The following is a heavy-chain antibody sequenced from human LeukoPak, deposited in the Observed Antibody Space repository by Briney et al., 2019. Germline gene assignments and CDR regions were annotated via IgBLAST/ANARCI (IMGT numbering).Heavy chain of an antibody. V-gene: IGHV4-30-4*07. CDR1: GVSISSGGFS. J-gene: IGHJ4*02. CDR3: VRGFDYAFYD. Sequence: PSETLSLTCAVSGVSISSGGFSWSWIRQAPGKGLEWLGFMYYSGSTHYNPSLKSRVTILVDTSKNQFFLNLSSVTAADTALYYCVRGFDYAFYDWGQGTQVTVSS. D-gene: IGHD4-17*01. CDR2: MYYSGST.